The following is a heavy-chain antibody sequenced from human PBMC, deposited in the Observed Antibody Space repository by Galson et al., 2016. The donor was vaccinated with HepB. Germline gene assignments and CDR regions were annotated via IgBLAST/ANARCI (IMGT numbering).Heavy chain of an antibody. D-gene: IGHD4/OR15-4a*01. J-gene: IGHJ4*02. CDR3: AKELVQFRHPGVGYLDY. V-gene: IGHV3-30*18. CDR1: GFTFTTYG. CDR2: ISFDGTNK. Sequence: SLRLSCAASGFTFTTYGMHWVRRAPGKGLESVAIISFDGTNKYYADSVKGRFTISRDNSKNTLYLQMNSLRAEDTAVYYCAKELVQFRHPGVGYLDYWGQGTLVTVSS.